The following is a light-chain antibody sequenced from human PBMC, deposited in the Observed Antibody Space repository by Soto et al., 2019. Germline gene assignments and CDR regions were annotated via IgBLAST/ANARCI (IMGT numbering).Light chain of an antibody. Sequence: EIVLTQSPGTLSLSPGERATLSCRASQSFSSYLAWYQQKPRQAPRLLIYGASSRATSIPDRFSSSGSGTDFTLTISRLEPEDFAVYYCQQYGSSPPWTFGQGTKVEIK. V-gene: IGKV3-20*01. CDR3: QQYGSSPPWT. CDR2: GAS. CDR1: QSFSSY. J-gene: IGKJ1*01.